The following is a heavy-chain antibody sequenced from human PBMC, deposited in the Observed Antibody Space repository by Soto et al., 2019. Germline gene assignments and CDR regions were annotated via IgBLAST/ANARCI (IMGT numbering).Heavy chain of an antibody. J-gene: IGHJ4*02. CDR3: ARHHLQLGVGY. CDR1: GGSISSGGYS. V-gene: IGHV4-30-2*01. Sequence: PSETLSLTCAVSGGSISSGGYSWSWIRQPPGKGLEWIGYISHSGSTYYNPSLKSRLTISVDRSKYQFSLKLSSVTAADTAVYYCARHHLQLGVGYWGQGTLVTVSS. CDR2: ISHSGST. D-gene: IGHD5-18*01.